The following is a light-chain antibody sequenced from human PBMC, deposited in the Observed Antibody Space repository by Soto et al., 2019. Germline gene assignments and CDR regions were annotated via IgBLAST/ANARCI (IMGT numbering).Light chain of an antibody. CDR2: DVS. V-gene: IGLV2-8*01. CDR3: SSYAGSNTV. CDR1: NSDVGAYNY. J-gene: IGLJ2*01. Sequence: QSALTQPPSASGSPGQSVAISCTGTNSDVGAYNYVSWYQQHPGKSPKLIISDVSKRPSGVPDRFSGSKSGNMASLTVSGLQAEDEADYYCSSYAGSNTVFGGGTKLTVL.